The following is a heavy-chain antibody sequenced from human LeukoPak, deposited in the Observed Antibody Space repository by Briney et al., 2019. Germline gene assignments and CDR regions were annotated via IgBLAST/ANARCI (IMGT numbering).Heavy chain of an antibody. CDR3: ARDLGYSYGIGY. D-gene: IGHD5-18*01. CDR2: INPNSGGT. CDR1: GYTFTGYY. V-gene: IGHV1-2*02. Sequence: ASVKVPCKASGYTFTGYYMHLVRQAPGQGLEWMGWINPNSGGTNYAQKFQGRVTMTRDTSISTAYMELSGLTSDDTAVYYCARDLGYSYGIGYWGQGTLVTVSS. J-gene: IGHJ4*02.